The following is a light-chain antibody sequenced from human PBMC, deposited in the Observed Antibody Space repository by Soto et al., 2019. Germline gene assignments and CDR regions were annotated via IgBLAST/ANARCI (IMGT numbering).Light chain of an antibody. J-gene: IGLJ2*01. Sequence: QSALTQPASVSGSPGQSITISCTGTSSDVGSYNFVSWYQHHPGKAPKLVIYDVSNRPSGVSNRFSGSKSVNTASLTISGLQTEDEADYYCSSYTTTSTLVFGGGTKLTVL. CDR3: SSYTTTSTLV. CDR2: DVS. V-gene: IGLV2-14*03. CDR1: SSDVGSYNF.